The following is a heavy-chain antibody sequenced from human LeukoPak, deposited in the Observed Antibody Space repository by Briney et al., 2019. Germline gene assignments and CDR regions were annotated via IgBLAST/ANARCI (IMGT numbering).Heavy chain of an antibody. CDR1: GFTFSSYS. D-gene: IGHD1-26*01. CDR3: ARGGARGVRGSYPNWFDP. J-gene: IGHJ5*02. V-gene: IGHV3-48*01. Sequence: GGSLRLSCAASGFTFSSYSMNWVRQAPGKGLEWVSYISSSESTLYYADSVKGRFTISRENAKNSLYLQMNSLRAGDTAVYYCARGGARGVRGSYPNWFDPWGQGTLVTVSS. CDR2: ISSSESTL.